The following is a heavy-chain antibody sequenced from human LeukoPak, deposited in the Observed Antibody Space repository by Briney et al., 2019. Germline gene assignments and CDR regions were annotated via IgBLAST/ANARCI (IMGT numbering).Heavy chain of an antibody. D-gene: IGHD1-26*01. J-gene: IGHJ4*02. Sequence: SETLSLTCAVSGGSISSGYYPWSWLRQPPGKGLEWIGHIYHSGSSNYNPSLKSRVTISVDRSRNQFSLNLTSVTAADTAVYYCARGRGSYYDYWGQGTLVTVSS. V-gene: IGHV4-30-2*01. CDR2: IYHSGSS. CDR1: GGSISSGYYP. CDR3: ARGRGSYYDY.